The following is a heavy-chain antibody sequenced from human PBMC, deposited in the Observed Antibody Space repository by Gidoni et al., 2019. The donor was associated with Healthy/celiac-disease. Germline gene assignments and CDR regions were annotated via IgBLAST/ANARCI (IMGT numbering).Heavy chain of an antibody. Sequence: EVQLVESGGGLVQPGRSLRLSCAASGFTFDDYAMHWVRQAPGKGLEWVSGIRWNSGSIGYADSVKGRFTISRDNAKNSLYLQMNSLRAEDTALYYCAKDTLAYDFWSGYTFDPWGQGTLVTVSS. D-gene: IGHD3-3*01. CDR1: GFTFDDYA. V-gene: IGHV3-9*01. J-gene: IGHJ5*02. CDR2: IRWNSGSI. CDR3: AKDTLAYDFWSGYTFDP.